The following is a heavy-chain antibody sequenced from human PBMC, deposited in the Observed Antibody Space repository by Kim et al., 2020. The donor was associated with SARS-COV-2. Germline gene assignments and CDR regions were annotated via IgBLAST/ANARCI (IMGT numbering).Heavy chain of an antibody. J-gene: IGHJ4*02. D-gene: IGHD6-19*01. CDR3: AKGSDTSGWYIGD. Sequence: YADSVKGRCTSSRDNSKNTLYMQVNSLRPEDTAVYYCAKGSDTSGWYIGDWGQGTLVTVSS. V-gene: IGHV3-23*05.